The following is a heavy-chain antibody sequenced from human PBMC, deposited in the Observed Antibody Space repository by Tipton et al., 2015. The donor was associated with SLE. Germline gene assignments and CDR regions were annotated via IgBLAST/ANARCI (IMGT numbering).Heavy chain of an antibody. CDR1: GGSISSYY. V-gene: IGHV4-59*01. Sequence: LRLSCTISGGSISSYYWSWIRQPPGQGLEWIRYIYYSGSTNYNPSLKSRVTISVDTSKNQFSLKLNSVTAADTAVYYCARGGYSSSSGGVYYYYYMDVWGKGTTVTVSS. J-gene: IGHJ6*03. CDR2: IYYSGST. D-gene: IGHD6-6*01. CDR3: ARGGYSSSSGGVYYYYYMDV.